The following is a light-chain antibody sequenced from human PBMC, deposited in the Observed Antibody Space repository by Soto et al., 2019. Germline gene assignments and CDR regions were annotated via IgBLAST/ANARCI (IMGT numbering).Light chain of an antibody. CDR1: SSDVGSYNL. J-gene: IGLJ2*01. CDR3: CSYAGSSTHVV. CDR2: EGS. Sequence: QSALTQPASVSGSPGQSITISCTGTSSDVGSYNLVSWYQQHPGKAPKLMIYEGSKRPSGVSNRFSGSKSGNTASLTIYGRQAEDEADYYCCSYAGSSTHVVFGGGTKLTVL. V-gene: IGLV2-23*01.